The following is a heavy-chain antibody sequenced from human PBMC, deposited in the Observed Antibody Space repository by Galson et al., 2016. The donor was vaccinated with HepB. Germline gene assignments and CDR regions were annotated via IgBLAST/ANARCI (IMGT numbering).Heavy chain of an antibody. CDR1: GFNFGNYA. J-gene: IGHJ4*02. D-gene: IGHD3-10*01. CDR2: IKGGGASP. CDR3: VKDFYGSGSYFSVGHDH. Sequence: SLRLSCAASGFNFGNYAMNWVRQAPGKGPEWVSSIKGGGASPKYADSVTGRFTISRDNTHNTPHLQMNSLRAEDTAVYYCVKDFYGSGSYFSVGHDHWGQGTLVTVSS. V-gene: IGHV3-23*01.